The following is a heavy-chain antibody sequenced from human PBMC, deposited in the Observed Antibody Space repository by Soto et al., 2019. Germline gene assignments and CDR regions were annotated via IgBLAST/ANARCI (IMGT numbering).Heavy chain of an antibody. CDR1: VGPIRRYH. CDR3: ARVASGYYDSSGYYTWNYGMDV. D-gene: IGHD3-22*01. V-gene: IGHV4-59*12. J-gene: IGHJ6*02. Sequence: SETLSLTRPVSVGPIRRYHWSWIRPPPGEGPERIGYIYYSGSTNYNPSLKSRVTISVDTSKNQFSLKLSSVTAADTAVYYCARVASGYYDSSGYYTWNYGMDVWGQGTTVTVSS. CDR2: IYYSGST.